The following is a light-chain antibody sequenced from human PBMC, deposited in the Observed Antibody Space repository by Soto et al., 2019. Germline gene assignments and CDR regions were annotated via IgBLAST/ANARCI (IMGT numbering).Light chain of an antibody. CDR1: QSISSW. V-gene: IGKV1-5*03. Sequence: DIQMTQSPSTLSASVGDRVTITCRASQSISSWLSWYQQKPGKAPKLLIYKASSLESGVPSRFSGSGSGTEFTLTISSLQPDDFATYYCQQYNSYSGPFGQGTKVDI. CDR2: KAS. CDR3: QQYNSYSGP. J-gene: IGKJ1*01.